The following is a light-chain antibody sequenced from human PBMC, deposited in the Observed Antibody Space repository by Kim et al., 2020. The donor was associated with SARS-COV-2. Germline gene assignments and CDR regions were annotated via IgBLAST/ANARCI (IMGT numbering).Light chain of an antibody. CDR1: QSVSSIY. V-gene: IGKV3-20*01. J-gene: IGKJ3*01. CDR3: QQYGSSLLT. CDR2: GAS. Sequence: SPGQRATVSCRASQSVSSIYIAWYQQKPGQAPRLLISGASNRATGIPDRFSGSGSGTDFTLTISRLEPEDFAVYYCQQYGSSLLTFGPGTKVDI.